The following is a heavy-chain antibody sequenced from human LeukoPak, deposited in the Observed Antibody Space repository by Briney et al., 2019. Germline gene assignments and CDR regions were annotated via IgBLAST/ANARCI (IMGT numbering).Heavy chain of an antibody. D-gene: IGHD1-26*01. CDR1: GYSISTNYY. Sequence: SETLSLTCTVSGYSISTNYYWGWIRQPPGKGLEWIGSIHHSGSTYYNPSLKRRVTILVDTSKNQFSLKLRSVTAADTAMYYCAKSGGYGLIDCWGQGTLVTVSS. CDR3: AKSGGYGLIDC. V-gene: IGHV4-38-2*02. J-gene: IGHJ4*02. CDR2: IHHSGST.